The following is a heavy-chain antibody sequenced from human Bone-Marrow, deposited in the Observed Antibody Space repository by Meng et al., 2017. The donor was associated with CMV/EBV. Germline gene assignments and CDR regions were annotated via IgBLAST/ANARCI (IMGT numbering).Heavy chain of an antibody. CDR3: ARATLRDLYGMDV. CDR1: GFTFSSYS. J-gene: IGHJ6*02. CDR2: ISSSSSYI. Sequence: GGSLRLSCAASGFTFSSYSMNWVRQAPGKGLEWVSSISSSSSYIYYADSVEGRFTISRDNAKNSLYLQMESLRAEDTALYYCARATLRDLYGMDVWGQGTTVTVSS. V-gene: IGHV3-21*01.